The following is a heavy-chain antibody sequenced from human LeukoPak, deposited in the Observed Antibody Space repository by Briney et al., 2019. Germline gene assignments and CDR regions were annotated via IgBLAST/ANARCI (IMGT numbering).Heavy chain of an antibody. CDR3: ARDKVAYCGGDCSNFDY. CDR2: IGGSGTRT. Sequence: GGSLRLSCSASGFTFTTYGMNWVRQAPGKGLEWVSGIGGSGTRTYYADSVKGRFTISRDNSKNTLYLQMNSLRAEDTAVYYCARDKVAYCGGDCSNFDYWGQGTLVTVSS. CDR1: GFTFTTYG. V-gene: IGHV3-23*01. J-gene: IGHJ4*02. D-gene: IGHD2-21*02.